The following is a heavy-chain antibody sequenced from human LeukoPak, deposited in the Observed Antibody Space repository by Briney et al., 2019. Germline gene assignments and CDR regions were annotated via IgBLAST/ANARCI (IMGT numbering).Heavy chain of an antibody. D-gene: IGHD3-22*01. CDR3: ARSDWYSGYYSN. Sequence: SETLSLICTVSGGSINSYYWSWIRQPPGKGLEWIGYIYYSGSTNYNPSLKSRVTISVDTSKNQFSLKLSSVTAADTAVYYCARSDWYSGYYSNWGQGTLVTVSS. CDR1: GGSINSYY. V-gene: IGHV4-59*01. CDR2: IYYSGST. J-gene: IGHJ4*02.